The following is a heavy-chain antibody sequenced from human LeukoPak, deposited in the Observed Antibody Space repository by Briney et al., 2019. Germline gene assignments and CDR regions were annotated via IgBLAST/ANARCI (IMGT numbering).Heavy chain of an antibody. CDR2: VNPNSGNT. CDR3: ARGGTLVQGITVLYGMDV. CDR1: GYTFTSYD. J-gene: IGHJ6*02. Sequence: ASVKVSCKTSGYTFTSYDINWVRQATGQGLEWMGWVNPNSGNTAYAPKFQGRVTMTRDTSISTAYMELSSLRSEDTAVYYCARGGTLVQGITVLYGMDVWGQGTTVTVSS. D-gene: IGHD3-10*01. V-gene: IGHV1-8*01.